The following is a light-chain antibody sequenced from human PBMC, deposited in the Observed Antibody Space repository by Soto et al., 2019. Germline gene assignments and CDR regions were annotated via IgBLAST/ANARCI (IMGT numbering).Light chain of an antibody. CDR2: EVS. Sequence: QSALTPPPSASGSPGQSVTISCTGTSSDVGGYNYVSWYQQHPGKAPKFMIYEVSKRPSGVPDRFSGSKSGNTASLTVSGLQADDEADYYCTSYAGSNNLVFGGGTKLTVL. CDR3: TSYAGSNNLV. CDR1: SSDVGGYNY. V-gene: IGLV2-8*01. J-gene: IGLJ2*01.